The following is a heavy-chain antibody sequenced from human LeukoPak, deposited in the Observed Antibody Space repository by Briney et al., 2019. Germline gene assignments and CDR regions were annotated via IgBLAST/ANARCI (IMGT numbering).Heavy chain of an antibody. CDR2: IKSKTDGGTT. CDR3: TTDHDYGDYPFDY. V-gene: IGHV3-15*01. Sequence: GGSLRLSCAASGFTFSNAWMSWVRQAPGKGLEWVGRIKSKTDGGTTDYAAPVKGRFTISRDDSKNTLYLQMNSLKTEDTAVYYCTTDHDYGDYPFDYWGQGTLVTVSS. D-gene: IGHD4-17*01. CDR1: GFTFSNAW. J-gene: IGHJ4*02.